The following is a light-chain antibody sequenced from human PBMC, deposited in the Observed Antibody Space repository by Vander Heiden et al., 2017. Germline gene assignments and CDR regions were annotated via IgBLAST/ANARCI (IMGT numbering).Light chain of an antibody. Sequence: DIEMTQSPSSLSASVGDRVTITCRASQSISSYLNWYQQKPGKAPKLMIYAASSLQSGVPSRFSGSGSGTDFTLTISSLQPEDFATYYCQQSYSTHTSGGGTKVEIK. CDR2: AAS. CDR1: QSISSY. CDR3: QQSYSTHT. J-gene: IGKJ4*01. V-gene: IGKV1-39*01.